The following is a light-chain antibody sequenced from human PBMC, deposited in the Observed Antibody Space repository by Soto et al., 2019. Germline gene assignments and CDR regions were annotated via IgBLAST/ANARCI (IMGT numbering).Light chain of an antibody. Sequence: QSALTQPASVSGSPGQSITISCTGTSSDVGGYNYVSWYQHHPGKAPKIMIYDVSNRPSGVSNHFSRSKSCNTASRTISGLQGEDDAGDYYSSYAGISTSVFGTGTKLTVL. J-gene: IGLJ1*01. V-gene: IGLV2-14*03. CDR1: SSDVGGYNY. CDR3: SSYAGISTSV. CDR2: DVS.